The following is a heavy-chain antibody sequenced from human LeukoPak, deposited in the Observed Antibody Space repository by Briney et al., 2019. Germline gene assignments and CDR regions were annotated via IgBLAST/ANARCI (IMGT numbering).Heavy chain of an antibody. D-gene: IGHD3-3*01. J-gene: IGHJ4*02. CDR2: ISGSGGST. CDR3: AKDLMTGRFLEWLLFMYDY. Sequence: GGSLRLSRAASGFTFSSYWMHWVRQAPGKGLEWVSAISGSGGSTYYADSVKGRFTISRDNSKNTLYLQMNSLRAEDTAVYYCAKDLMTGRFLEWLLFMYDYRGQGTLVTVSS. CDR1: GFTFSSYW. V-gene: IGHV3-23*01.